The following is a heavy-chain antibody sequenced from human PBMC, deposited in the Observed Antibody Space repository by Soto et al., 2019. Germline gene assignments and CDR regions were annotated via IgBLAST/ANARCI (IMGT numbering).Heavy chain of an antibody. CDR1: GGSFSGYS. J-gene: IGHJ4*02. CDR3: ARCLFSENYYSGGWYYFDY. CDR2: INHSGST. Sequence: PSETLSLTCAVYGGSFSGYSWTWIRQSPGKGLEWIGQINHSGSTTYNPSLKSRVTISLATSKNQFSLELSSVTAADTAVYYCARCLFSENYYSGGWYYFDYWGQGTLVTVS. D-gene: IGHD1-26*01. V-gene: IGHV4-34*01.